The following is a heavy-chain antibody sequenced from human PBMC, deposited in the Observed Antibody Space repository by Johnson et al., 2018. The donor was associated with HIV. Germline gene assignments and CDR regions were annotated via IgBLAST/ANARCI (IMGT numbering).Heavy chain of an antibody. J-gene: IGHJ3*02. CDR3: ARACRDGYTCDVYDI. CDR1: GFTFSDYY. D-gene: IGHD5-24*01. V-gene: IGHV3-66*01. Sequence: VQLVESGGGLVKPGGSLRLSCAASGFTFSDYYMTWVRQAPGKGLEWISVLFSGGTTYYGDSVKGRFTISRDNSKNTLYLQMNSLRADDTAAYYCARACRDGYTCDVYDIWGQGTMVTVSS. CDR2: LFSGGTT.